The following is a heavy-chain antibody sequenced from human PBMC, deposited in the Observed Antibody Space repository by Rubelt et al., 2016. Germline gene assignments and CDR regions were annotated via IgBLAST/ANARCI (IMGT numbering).Heavy chain of an antibody. Sequence: QVTLKESGPVLVKPTETLTLTCTASGFSLSNARMGVSWIRQPPGKALEWLAHIFSNDENSYSTSLKSRLTIPKDTSKSTVVLTMTNMDPVDTATYYCARRVPALYFVVVVAATRSSWYFDLWGRGTLVTVSS. D-gene: IGHD2-15*01. CDR2: IFSNDEN. CDR1: GFSLSNARMG. V-gene: IGHV2-26*01. J-gene: IGHJ2*01. CDR3: ARRVPALYFVVVVAATRSSWYFDL.